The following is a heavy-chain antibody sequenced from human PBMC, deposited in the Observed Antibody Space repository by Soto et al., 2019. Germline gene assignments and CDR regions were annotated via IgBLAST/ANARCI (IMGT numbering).Heavy chain of an antibody. V-gene: IGHV3-23*01. Sequence: EVQLLESGGGLVQRGGSLRLSCAASGFTFSSYAMRWVRQAPVKGLEWVSAISGSGDSTYYADSVKGRFTISRDNSKNTLYLQMNSLRAEDTAVYYCARRGSGIYYDHWGQGTLVTVSS. CDR2: ISGSGDST. D-gene: IGHD1-26*01. CDR3: ARRGSGIYYDH. J-gene: IGHJ4*02. CDR1: GFTFSSYA.